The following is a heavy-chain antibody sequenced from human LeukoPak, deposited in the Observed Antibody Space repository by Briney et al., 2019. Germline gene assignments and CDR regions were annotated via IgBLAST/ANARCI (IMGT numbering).Heavy chain of an antibody. D-gene: IGHD1-1*01. CDR2: INVSGST. V-gene: IGHV4-61*02. J-gene: IGHJ3*02. Sequence: SETLSLTCTVSGASIGSRGYYWSWIRQPAGKGLEWIGRINVSGSTKYNPSLKSRVSISVDMSKNQFSLKLSSVTAADTAMYYCAREDWNDYFDAFDIWGQGSMVTVSS. CDR3: AREDWNDYFDAFDI. CDR1: GASIGSRGYY.